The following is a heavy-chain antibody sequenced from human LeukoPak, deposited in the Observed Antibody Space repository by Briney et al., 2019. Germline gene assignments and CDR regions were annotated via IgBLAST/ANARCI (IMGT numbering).Heavy chain of an antibody. CDR2: IYHSGST. CDR1: GGSISSSNW. V-gene: IGHV4-4*02. CDR3: ARDLRSHYPSLEWLLTPGDYYYYGMDV. J-gene: IGHJ6*02. Sequence: SETLSLTCAVSGGSISSSNWWSWVRQPPGKGLEWIGEIYHSGSTNYNPSLKSRVTISVDKSKNQFSLKLSSVTAADTAVYYCARDLRSHYPSLEWLLTPGDYYYYGMDVWGQGTTVTVSS. D-gene: IGHD3-3*01.